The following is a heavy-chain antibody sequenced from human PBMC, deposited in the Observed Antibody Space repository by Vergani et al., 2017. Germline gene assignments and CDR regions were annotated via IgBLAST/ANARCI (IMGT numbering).Heavy chain of an antibody. J-gene: IGHJ6*02. Sequence: QVQLVESGGGLVKPGGSLRLSCAASGFTFSDYYMSWIRQAPGKGLEWVSYISSSGSTIYYADSVKGRFTISRDNSKNTLYLQMNSLRAEDTAVYYCAKSGSTRVYYYYGMDVWGQGTTVTVSS. CDR2: ISSSGSTI. CDR1: GFTFSDYY. CDR3: AKSGSTRVYYYYGMDV. D-gene: IGHD2-2*01. V-gene: IGHV3-11*01.